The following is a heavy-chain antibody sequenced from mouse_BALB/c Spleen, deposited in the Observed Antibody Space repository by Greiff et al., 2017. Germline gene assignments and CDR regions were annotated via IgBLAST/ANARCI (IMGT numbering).Heavy chain of an antibody. CDR2: ILPGSGST. CDR3: ARGITGRGFFAY. D-gene: IGHD4-1*01. V-gene: IGHV1-9*01. J-gene: IGHJ3*01. CDR1: GYTFSSYW. Sequence: QVQLKQSGAELMKPGASVKISCKATGYTFSSYWIEWVKQRPGHGLEWIGEILPGSGSTNYNEKFKGKATFTADTSSNTAYMQLSSLTSEDSAVYYGARGITGRGFFAYWGQGTLVTVSA.